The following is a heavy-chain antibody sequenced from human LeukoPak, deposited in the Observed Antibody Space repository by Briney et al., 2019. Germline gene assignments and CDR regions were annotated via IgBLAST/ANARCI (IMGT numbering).Heavy chain of an antibody. D-gene: IGHD5/OR15-5a*01. Sequence: GGSLRLPCAASGFPFSSYGMRGARGAPGKGLEWVSAISGSGGSTYYADSVKGRFTISRDNSKITLYLQMNNLRDEDTGVYYCAKDTTARLPDYWGQGTLVTVSS. CDR2: ISGSGGST. J-gene: IGHJ4*02. CDR1: GFPFSSYG. V-gene: IGHV3-23*01. CDR3: AKDTTARLPDY.